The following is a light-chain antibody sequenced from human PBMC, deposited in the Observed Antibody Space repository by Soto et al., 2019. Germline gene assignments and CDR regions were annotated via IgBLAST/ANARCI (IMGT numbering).Light chain of an antibody. CDR1: QSISSW. Sequence: DIQMTQSPSTLSASVGDRVTITCRASQSISSWLAWYQQKPGKAPKLLIYKASSLESGVPSRCSGSGSGTEFTLAISSLQPDDFATYCCQQYNSYWTFGQGTKVEIK. CDR2: KAS. V-gene: IGKV1-5*03. J-gene: IGKJ1*01. CDR3: QQYNSYWT.